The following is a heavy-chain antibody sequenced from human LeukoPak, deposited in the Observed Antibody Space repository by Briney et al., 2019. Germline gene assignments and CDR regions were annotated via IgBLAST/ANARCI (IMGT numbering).Heavy chain of an antibody. J-gene: IGHJ6*03. CDR1: GFTLSSYS. CDR2: ISSSSSYI. Sequence: PGGSLRLSCAASGFTLSSYSMNWVRQAPGKGLEWVSSISSSSSYIYYADSVKGRFTISRDNAKNSLYLQMSSLRAEDTAVYYCARDERRYGVVPAAMHYYMDVWGKGTTVTVSS. CDR3: ARDERRYGVVPAAMHYYMDV. D-gene: IGHD2-2*01. V-gene: IGHV3-21*01.